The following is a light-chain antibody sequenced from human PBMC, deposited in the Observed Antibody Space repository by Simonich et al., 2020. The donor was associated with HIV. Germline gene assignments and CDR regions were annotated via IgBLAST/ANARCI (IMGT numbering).Light chain of an antibody. V-gene: IGKV4-1*01. J-gene: IGKJ1*01. Sequence: DIVMTQSPDSLAVSLGERATINCKSSQSVLYSSNNKNYLAWFQQKPGQPPDLLIYWASTREYGVPERFSGSGSGTDFTLTISSLQAEDVAVYYCQQYYSTPPTFGQGTKVEIK. CDR1: QSVLYSSNNKNY. CDR3: QQYYSTPPT. CDR2: WAS.